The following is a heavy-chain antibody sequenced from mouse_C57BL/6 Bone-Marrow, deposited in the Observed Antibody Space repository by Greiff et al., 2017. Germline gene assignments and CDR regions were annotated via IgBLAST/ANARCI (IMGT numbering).Heavy chain of an antibody. CDR1: GFNIKDDY. CDR2: IDPENGDT. J-gene: IGHJ2*01. Sequence: VQLQQSGAELVRPGASVKLSCTASGFNIKDDYMHWVKQRPEQGLEWIGWIDPENGDTEYASKFQGKATITADTSSNTAYLQLSSLTSEDTAVYYCTTSVLYFDYWGQGTTRTVSS. V-gene: IGHV14-4*01. D-gene: IGHD6-1*01. CDR3: TTSVLYFDY.